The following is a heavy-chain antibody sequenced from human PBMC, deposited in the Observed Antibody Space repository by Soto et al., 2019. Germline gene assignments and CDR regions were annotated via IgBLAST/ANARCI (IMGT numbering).Heavy chain of an antibody. CDR3: ARGPGWLLSPLQTTYYYYYGMDV. Sequence: PSETLSLTCAVYGGSFSGYYWSWIRQPPGKGLEWIGEINHSGSTNYNPSLKSRVTISVDTSKNQFSLKLSSVTAADTAVYYCARGPGWLLSPLQTTYYYYYGMDVWGQGTTVTVSS. J-gene: IGHJ6*02. CDR1: GGSFSGYY. V-gene: IGHV4-34*01. CDR2: INHSGST. D-gene: IGHD3-9*01.